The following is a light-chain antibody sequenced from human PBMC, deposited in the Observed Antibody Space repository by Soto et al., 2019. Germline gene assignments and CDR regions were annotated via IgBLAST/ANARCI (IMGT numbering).Light chain of an antibody. CDR2: DVS. Sequence: QSVLTQPASVSGSPGQSITISCTGTSSDVGDSNYVSWYQHHPGKAPKVIIYDVSNRPSGVSNRFSGSKSGNTASLAISGLQAEDEADYYCTSYTSSSTPLCVFGTGTKLTVL. V-gene: IGLV2-14*03. J-gene: IGLJ1*01. CDR3: TSYTSSSTPLCV. CDR1: SSDVGDSNY.